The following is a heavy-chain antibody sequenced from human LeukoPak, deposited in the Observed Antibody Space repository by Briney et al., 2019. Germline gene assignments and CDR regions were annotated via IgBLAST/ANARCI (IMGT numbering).Heavy chain of an antibody. CDR1: GYTFTGYY. CDR2: INPGGGST. V-gene: IGHV1-46*01. Sequence: ASVKVSCKASGYTFTGYYMHWVRQAPGQGLEWMGIINPGGGSTSYAQKFQGRVTMTRDTSTSTVYMELSSLRSEDTAVYYCAREISLIVVVRGYYYGMDVWGQGTTVTVSS. CDR3: AREISLIVVVRGYYYGMDV. D-gene: IGHD3-22*01. J-gene: IGHJ6*02.